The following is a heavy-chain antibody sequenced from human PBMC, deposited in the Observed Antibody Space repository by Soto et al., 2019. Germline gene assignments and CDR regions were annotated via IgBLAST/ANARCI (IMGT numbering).Heavy chain of an antibody. CDR3: ARASDYYYDSSGYSSQPFAFDI. V-gene: IGHV1-69*13. Sequence: ASVKVSCKASGGTFSSYAISWVRQAPGQGLEWMGGIIPIFGTANYAQKFQGRVTITADESTSTAYMELSSLRSEDTAVYYCARASDYYYDSSGYSSQPFAFDIWGQGTMVTVS. CDR1: GGTFSSYA. CDR2: IIPIFGTA. D-gene: IGHD3-22*01. J-gene: IGHJ3*02.